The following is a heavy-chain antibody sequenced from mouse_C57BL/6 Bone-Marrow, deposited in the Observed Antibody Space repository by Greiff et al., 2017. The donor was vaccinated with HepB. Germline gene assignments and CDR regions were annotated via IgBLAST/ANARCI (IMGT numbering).Heavy chain of an antibody. V-gene: IGHV5-2*01. CDR1: EYEFPSHD. Sequence: EVKLQESWGGLVQPGESLKLSCESNEYEFPSHDMSWVRKTPEKRLELVAAINSDGGSTYYPDTIERRFIISRDNTKKTLYLQMSSLRSEDTALYYCTRHEVPYFDYWGQGTTLTVSS. CDR3: TRHEVPYFDY. J-gene: IGHJ2*01. CDR2: INSDGGST.